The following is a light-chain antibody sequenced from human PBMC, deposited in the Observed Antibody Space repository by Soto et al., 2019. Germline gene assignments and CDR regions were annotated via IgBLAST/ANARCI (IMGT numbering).Light chain of an antibody. CDR1: QSVSNY. V-gene: IGKV3-11*01. J-gene: IGKJ5*01. CDR2: DAS. Sequence: EIVLTQSPATLSLSPGERATLSCRASQSVSNYLAWYQQKPGQAPRLLIYDASNRATDIPARFSGSGSGTDFTLTISSLQPDDFATYYCQHYNSYSFGQGTRLESK. CDR3: QHYNSYS.